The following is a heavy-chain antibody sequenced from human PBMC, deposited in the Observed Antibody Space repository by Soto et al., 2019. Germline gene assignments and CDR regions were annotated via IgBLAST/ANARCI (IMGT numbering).Heavy chain of an antibody. J-gene: IGHJ4*02. CDR1: GFAFNTYR. Sequence: EVQLVESGGGPVKPGGSLRLSCAASGFAFNTYRMNWVRQAPGKGLEWVAFITRSSSYIYYADSVRGRFTLSRDNAKNSLYLQMNSLRAEDTAIYYCARDDGWLILDYWGQGTLVTVSS. V-gene: IGHV3-21*06. CDR2: ITRSSSYI. D-gene: IGHD6-19*01. CDR3: ARDDGWLILDY.